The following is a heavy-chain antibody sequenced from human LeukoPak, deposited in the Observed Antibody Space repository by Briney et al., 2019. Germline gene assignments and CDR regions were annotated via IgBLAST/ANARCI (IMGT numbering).Heavy chain of an antibody. CDR3: ARGRAAAGS. D-gene: IGHD6-13*01. CDR1: GFTFSGYW. Sequence: GSLRLSCAASGFTFSGYWMTWLRQPPGKGLEWIGEINHSGSTNYNPSLKSRVTISVDTSKDQFSLKLSSVTAADTAVYYCARGRAAAGSWGQGTLVTASS. V-gene: IGHV4-34*01. J-gene: IGHJ4*02. CDR2: INHSGST.